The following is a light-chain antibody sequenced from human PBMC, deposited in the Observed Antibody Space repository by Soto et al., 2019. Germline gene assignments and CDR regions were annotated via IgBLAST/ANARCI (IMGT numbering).Light chain of an antibody. Sequence: EIVLMQSPGTLSLSPGEGATLSCRASQSVNSNYLAWYQQKPGQAPTVLIFDTSRRATGVPDRFSGSGSGTAFTLTISRLETDDFAVYYCQQYGSSQFTFGPGTKVNIK. CDR3: QQYGSSQFT. CDR1: QSVNSNY. CDR2: DTS. V-gene: IGKV3-20*01. J-gene: IGKJ3*01.